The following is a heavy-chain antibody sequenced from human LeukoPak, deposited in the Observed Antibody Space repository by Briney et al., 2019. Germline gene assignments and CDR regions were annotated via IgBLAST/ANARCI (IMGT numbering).Heavy chain of an antibody. CDR3: AVAGHGWDY. CDR2: IYYSGST. V-gene: IGHV4-39*07. Sequence: GSLRLSCAASGFTFSSYWMSWIRQPPGKGLEWIGSIYYSGSTYYNPSLKSRVTISVDTSKNQFSLKLSSVTAADTAVYYCAVAGHGWDYWGQGTLVTVSS. CDR1: GFTFSSYW. J-gene: IGHJ4*02. D-gene: IGHD6-19*01.